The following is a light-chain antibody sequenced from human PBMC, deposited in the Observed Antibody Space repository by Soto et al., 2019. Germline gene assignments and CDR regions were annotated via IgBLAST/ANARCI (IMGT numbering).Light chain of an antibody. V-gene: IGLV2-8*01. CDR1: SGDVGGYNY. Sequence: QSVLTQPPSASGSPGQSVTISCTGTSGDVGGYNYVSWYQQHPGKAPKLIIYEVTKRPSWVPDRFSGSKSGNTASLTVSGLQAEDEADYYCTSYAGSNNLVVFGGGTKVTVL. CDR2: EVT. J-gene: IGLJ3*02. CDR3: TSYAGSNNLVV.